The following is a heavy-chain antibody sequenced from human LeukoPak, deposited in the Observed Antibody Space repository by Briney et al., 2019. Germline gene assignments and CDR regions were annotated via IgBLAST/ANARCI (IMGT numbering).Heavy chain of an antibody. CDR2: IYHSGST. V-gene: IGHV4-4*02. J-gene: IGHJ4*02. CDR3: ARVPGSYSSGWHRGGGYFDY. CDR1: GGSISSSNW. D-gene: IGHD6-19*01. Sequence: SGTLSLTCAVSGGSISSSNWRSWVRQPPGKGLEWIGEIYHSGSTNYNPSLKSRVTISVDKSKNQFSLKLSSVTAADTAVYYCARVPGSYSSGWHRGGGYFDYWGQGTLVTVSS.